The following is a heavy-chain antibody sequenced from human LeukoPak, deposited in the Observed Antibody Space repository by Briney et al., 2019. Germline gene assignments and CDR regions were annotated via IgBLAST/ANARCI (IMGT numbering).Heavy chain of an antibody. CDR3: ARQHYDSSGYSPPLSYNWFDP. CDR2: TYYRSTWYI. V-gene: IGHV6-1*01. CDR1: GDSVSSNIAS. D-gene: IGHD3-22*01. J-gene: IGHJ5*02. Sequence: SQTLSLTCAISGDSVSSNIASWNWIRQSPSRGLEWLGRTYYRSTWYIDYAVSVKSRIAINPDTSKNQFSLQLSSVTPEDTAVYYCARQHYDSSGYSPPLSYNWFDPWGQGTLVTVSS.